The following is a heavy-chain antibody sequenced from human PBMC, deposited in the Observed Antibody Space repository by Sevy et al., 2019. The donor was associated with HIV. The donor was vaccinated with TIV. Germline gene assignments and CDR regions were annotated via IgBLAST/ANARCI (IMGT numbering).Heavy chain of an antibody. Sequence: GGSLRLSCAASGFTFSSYGMHWVRQAPGKGLEWVAGIWYDGNNKDYADFVKGRFTMSRDNSKNTVYLQMNSLRAEYTAVYYCAKGIAAAGYYFDFWGQGTLVTVSS. CDR2: IWYDGNNK. CDR1: GFTFSSYG. D-gene: IGHD6-13*01. J-gene: IGHJ4*02. V-gene: IGHV3-33*06. CDR3: AKGIAAAGYYFDF.